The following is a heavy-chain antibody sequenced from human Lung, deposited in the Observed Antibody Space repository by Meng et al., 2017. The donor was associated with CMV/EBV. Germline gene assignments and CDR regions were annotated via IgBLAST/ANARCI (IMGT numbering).Heavy chain of an antibody. Sequence: SGYTFTSYGISWVRQAPGQGLEWMGWISAYNGNTNYAQKLQGRVTMTTDTSTSTAYMELRSLRSDDTAAYYCARDRWAFRYSYGVDYWGQGTLVTVSS. D-gene: IGHD5-18*01. CDR3: ARDRWAFRYSYGVDY. CDR2: ISAYNGNT. J-gene: IGHJ4*02. V-gene: IGHV1-18*01. CDR1: GYTFTSYG.